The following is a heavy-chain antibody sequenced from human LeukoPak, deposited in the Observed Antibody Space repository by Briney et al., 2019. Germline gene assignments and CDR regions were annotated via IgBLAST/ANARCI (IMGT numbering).Heavy chain of an antibody. CDR3: ARPPAGYSYGPDFDY. Sequence: PPVKVSCKALDYTFTASFINGGGQPPEQGFEGWGWINPNSGGTNYAQKFQGRVTMTRDTSISTAYMELSRLRSDDTAVYYCARPPAGYSYGPDFDYWGQGTLVTVSS. V-gene: IGHV1-2*02. J-gene: IGHJ4*02. CDR1: DYTFTASF. CDR2: INPNSGGT. D-gene: IGHD5-18*01.